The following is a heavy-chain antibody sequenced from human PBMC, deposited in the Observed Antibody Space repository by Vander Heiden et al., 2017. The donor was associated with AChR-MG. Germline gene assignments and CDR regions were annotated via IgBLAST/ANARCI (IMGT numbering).Heavy chain of an antibody. CDR3: ARGARRQLWLRSFDY. Sequence: QVQLVQSGAEVKKPGSSVKAACKAPGGPLSSYAISWGRQAAGQGLEGMGGIIPIFGTANYAQKFQGRVTITADKSTSTAYMELSSLRSEDTAVYYCARGARRQLWLRSFDYWGQGTLVTVSS. V-gene: IGHV1-69*06. CDR2: IIPIFGTA. D-gene: IGHD5-18*01. CDR1: GGPLSSYA. J-gene: IGHJ4*02.